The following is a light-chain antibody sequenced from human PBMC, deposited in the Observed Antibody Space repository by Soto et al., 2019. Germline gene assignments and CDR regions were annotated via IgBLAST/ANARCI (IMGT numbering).Light chain of an antibody. CDR1: QIVSNV. V-gene: IGKV1-5*01. CDR3: QQYSRYPWT. CDR2: DVS. J-gene: IGKJ1*01. Sequence: DIQMTQSPTTLSASVGDRVTITCRASQIVSNVLAWFQQKPGKGPELLIYDVSNLQSGVPSRCSGSGSGTEFTLTISSLQPDDFEVYYCQQYSRYPWTFGQGTQVEIK.